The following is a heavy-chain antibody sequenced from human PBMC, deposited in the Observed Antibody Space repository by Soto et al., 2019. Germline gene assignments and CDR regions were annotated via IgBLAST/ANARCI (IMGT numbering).Heavy chain of an antibody. Sequence: SETLSLTCTVSGGSISSSYWSWIRQPPGKGLEWIGYIFHTGSTNYNPSLRGRVTMSVDTSKNQFSLKLSSVTAADTAVYFCARLSSSSWTAFDSWRQGTLVTVSS. J-gene: IGHJ4*02. CDR3: ARLSSSSWTAFDS. D-gene: IGHD6-13*01. CDR1: GGSISSSY. V-gene: IGHV4-59*01. CDR2: IFHTGST.